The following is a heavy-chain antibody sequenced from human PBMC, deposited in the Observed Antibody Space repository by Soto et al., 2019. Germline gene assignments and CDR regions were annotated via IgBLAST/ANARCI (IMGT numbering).Heavy chain of an antibody. CDR1: GFTFSSSW. D-gene: IGHD1-26*01. CDR2: IKGDGTEI. J-gene: IGHJ4*02. V-gene: IGHV3-7*04. Sequence: LRLSCAASGFTFSSSWMSWIRQAPGKGLEWVANIKGDGTEIYYVDSVKGRFTISRDNAKNSLYLQMNSLRAEDTAVYYCARLVSAAANDYWGQGALVTVSS. CDR3: ARLVSAAANDY.